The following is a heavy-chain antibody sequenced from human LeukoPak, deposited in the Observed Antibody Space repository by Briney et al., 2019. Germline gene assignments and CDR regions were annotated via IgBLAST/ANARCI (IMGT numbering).Heavy chain of an antibody. Sequence: GGSLRLSCAASGITFSASGMHWVRQAPGKGLEWVTFIRYDGSKTYYADSVKGRFTISRDDSKNTLYLQMNSLRAEDTAVYYCAKDKVNYYFDYWGQGTLVTVSS. D-gene: IGHD1-20*01. CDR1: GITFSASG. V-gene: IGHV3-30*02. CDR3: AKDKVNYYFDY. J-gene: IGHJ4*02. CDR2: IRYDGSKT.